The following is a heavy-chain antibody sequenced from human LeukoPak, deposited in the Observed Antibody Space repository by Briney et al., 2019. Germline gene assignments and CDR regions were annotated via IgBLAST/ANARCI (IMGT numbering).Heavy chain of an antibody. CDR3: ARAHPGYSYGPPFIDY. Sequence: VASVKVSCKASGYTFTSYGISWVRQAPGQGLEWMGWINTNTGNPTYAQGFTGRFVFSLDTSVSTAYLQISSLKAEDTAVYYCARAHPGYSYGPPFIDYWGQGTLVTVSS. V-gene: IGHV7-4-1*02. CDR1: GYTFTSYG. J-gene: IGHJ4*02. D-gene: IGHD5-18*01. CDR2: INTNTGNP.